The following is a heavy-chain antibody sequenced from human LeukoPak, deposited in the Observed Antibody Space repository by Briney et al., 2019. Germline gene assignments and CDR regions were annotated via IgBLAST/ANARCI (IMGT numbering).Heavy chain of an antibody. Sequence: PSETLSLTCNVSGGSLTTHYWSWVRQSPDKGLEWIGHIYHTGSTHYNPSLRSRFTISVDTSKNMLFLTLRSVTAADTAVYYCAREGRWGLKYSFDSWGPGTRVIVSS. D-gene: IGHD4-23*01. CDR1: GGSLTTHY. J-gene: IGHJ4*02. CDR3: AREGRWGLKYSFDS. CDR2: IYHTGST. V-gene: IGHV4-59*11.